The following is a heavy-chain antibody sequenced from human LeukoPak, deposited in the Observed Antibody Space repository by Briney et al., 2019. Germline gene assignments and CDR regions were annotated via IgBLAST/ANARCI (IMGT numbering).Heavy chain of an antibody. CDR3: ARDGGGWENWFDP. D-gene: IGHD3-16*01. CDR2: IYSGGST. Sequence: GGSLRLSCAASGFTVSSNYMSWVRQAPGKGLEWVSVIYSGGSTYYADSVKGRFTISRDNAKNSLYLQMNSLRAEDTAVYYCARDGGGWENWFDPWGQGTLVTVSS. V-gene: IGHV3-66*01. J-gene: IGHJ5*02. CDR1: GFTVSSNY.